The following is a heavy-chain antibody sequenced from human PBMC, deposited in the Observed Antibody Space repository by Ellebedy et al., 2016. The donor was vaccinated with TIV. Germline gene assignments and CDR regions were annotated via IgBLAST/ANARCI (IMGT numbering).Heavy chain of an antibody. Sequence: KVSCKGSGYSFTSYWIGWVRQMPGKGLEWMGIIYPGDFDTRYSPSFQGQVTISADKSITTAYLQWSSLKASDTAMYYCARLVDYYDSSGYLYYFDYWGQGILVTVSS. D-gene: IGHD3-22*01. V-gene: IGHV5-51*01. CDR1: GYSFTSYW. J-gene: IGHJ4*02. CDR2: IYPGDFDT. CDR3: ARLVDYYDSSGYLYYFDY.